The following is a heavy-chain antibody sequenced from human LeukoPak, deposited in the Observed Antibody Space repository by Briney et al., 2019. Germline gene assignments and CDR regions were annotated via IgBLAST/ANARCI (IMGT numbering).Heavy chain of an antibody. Sequence: ASVKVSCKASGYNFTGYYLHWVRQAPGQGLEWMGWIHPNSGGTNYAQKFQGRITMTRDTSISTAYMELSSLRSDDTAVYYCARLAAVPGWGQGTLVTVSS. D-gene: IGHD6-19*01. CDR1: GYNFTGYY. V-gene: IGHV1-2*02. J-gene: IGHJ1*01. CDR2: IHPNSGGT. CDR3: ARLAAVPG.